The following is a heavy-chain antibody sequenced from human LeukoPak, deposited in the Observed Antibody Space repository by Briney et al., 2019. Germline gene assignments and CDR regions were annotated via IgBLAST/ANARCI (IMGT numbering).Heavy chain of an antibody. Sequence: PGGSLRLSCAASGFTFSSYAMSWVRQAPGKGLEWVSTISGSGTSTYYADSMKGRFTISRDNSKNTLYLQMDSLRAEDTAVYYCAKMGLKQWPYKYFDYWGQGTLVTVSS. D-gene: IGHD6-19*01. V-gene: IGHV3-23*01. CDR1: GFTFSSYA. J-gene: IGHJ4*02. CDR2: ISGSGTST. CDR3: AKMGLKQWPYKYFDY.